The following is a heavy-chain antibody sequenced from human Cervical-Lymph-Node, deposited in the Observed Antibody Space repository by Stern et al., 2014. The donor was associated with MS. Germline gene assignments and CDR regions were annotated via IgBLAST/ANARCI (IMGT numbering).Heavy chain of an antibody. Sequence: EVQLVESGGGLVQPGRSLRLSCAASGFTFDDHAMQWVRQTPAKGLEWVAGISWNSGSIAYSASVKGRFTISRDNAKNSLYLQMNSLRPEDTALYYCVKDVDYWGQGTPVTVSS. V-gene: IGHV3-9*01. CDR2: ISWNSGSI. CDR3: VKDVDY. CDR1: GFTFDDHA. J-gene: IGHJ4*02.